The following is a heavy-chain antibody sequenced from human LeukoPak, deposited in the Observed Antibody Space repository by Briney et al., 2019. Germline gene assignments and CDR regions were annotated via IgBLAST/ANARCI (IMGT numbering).Heavy chain of an antibody. CDR2: ISSSSSYI. J-gene: IGHJ6*04. CDR1: GLTFSSYS. V-gene: IGHV3-21*01. Sequence: GGSLRLSCAASGLTFSSYSMNWVRQAPGKGLEWVSSISSSSSYIYYADSVKGRFTISRDNAKNSLYLQMNSLRAEDTAVYYCAELGITMIAGVWGKGTTVTISS. CDR3: AELGITMIAGV. D-gene: IGHD3-22*01.